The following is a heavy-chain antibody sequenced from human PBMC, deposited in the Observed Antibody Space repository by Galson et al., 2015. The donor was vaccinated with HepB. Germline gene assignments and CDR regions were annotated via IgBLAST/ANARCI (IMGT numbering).Heavy chain of an antibody. J-gene: IGHJ6*03. CDR1: GYSFTSYW. CDR3: ARLWFGEERYYYYYMDV. D-gene: IGHD3-10*01. Sequence: QSGAEVKKPGGSLRISCKGSGYSFTSYWISWVRQMPGKGLEWMGRIDPSDSYTYYSPSFQGHVTISADKSISTAYLQWSSLKASDTAMYYCARLWFGEERYYYYYMDVWGKGTTVTVSS. CDR2: IDPSDSYT. V-gene: IGHV5-10-1*01.